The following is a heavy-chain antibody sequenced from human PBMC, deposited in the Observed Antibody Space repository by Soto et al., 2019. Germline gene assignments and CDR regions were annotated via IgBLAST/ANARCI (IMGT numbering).Heavy chain of an antibody. V-gene: IGHV4-39*01. Sequence: SETLSLTCTVSGGSISSSSYYWGWIRQPPGKGLEWIGYIYYTGSTNYNPSLKSRVTISVDTSKNQFSLQMNSLRAADTAIYYCARSDWFDPWGQGTLVTVSS. CDR2: IYYTGST. CDR1: GGSISSSSYY. J-gene: IGHJ5*02. CDR3: ARSDWFDP.